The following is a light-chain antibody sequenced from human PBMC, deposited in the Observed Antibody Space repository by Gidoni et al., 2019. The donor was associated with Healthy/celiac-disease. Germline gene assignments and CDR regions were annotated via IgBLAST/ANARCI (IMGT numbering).Light chain of an antibody. Sequence: DIVMTQSPLSLPVTPGEPASISCRSSQSLLHSNGYNYLDWYLQKPGQSPQLLIYLGSNRASGVPDSVSGSGSGTEFTLKISRVEAEDVGVYYCMQALQTPWTFGQGTKVEIK. V-gene: IGKV2-28*01. CDR1: QSLLHSNGYNY. J-gene: IGKJ1*01. CDR2: LGS. CDR3: MQALQTPWT.